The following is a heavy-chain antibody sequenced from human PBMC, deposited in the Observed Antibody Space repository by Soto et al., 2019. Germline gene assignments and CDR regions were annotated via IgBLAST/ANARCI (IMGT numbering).Heavy chain of an antibody. V-gene: IGHV3-23*01. CDR2: ISDSSTTT. CDR3: ARRGYFYESSGYNPFDY. CDR1: GFTFSTYA. Sequence: GGALRLSCEASGFTFSTYAMNWVRQAPGKGLEWVSGISDSSTTTYYSDSVKGRFTISRDNSKRMLYMQMNSLRPEDTAVYYCARRGYFYESSGYNPFDYWGQGALVTVSS. J-gene: IGHJ4*02. D-gene: IGHD3-22*01.